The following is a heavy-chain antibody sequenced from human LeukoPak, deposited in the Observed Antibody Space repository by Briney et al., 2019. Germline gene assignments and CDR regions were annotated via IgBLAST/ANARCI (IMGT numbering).Heavy chain of an antibody. Sequence: SETLSLTCSVSGASISSYYWSWIRQPPGKGLEWIAYIYYSGSTNYNPSLKSRVTISVDTSKNQFSLKLSSVTAADTAVYYCARLTMKNYSFDYWGQGTLVTVSS. V-gene: IGHV4-59*01. CDR2: IYYSGST. D-gene: IGHD3-22*01. J-gene: IGHJ4*02. CDR1: GASISSYY. CDR3: ARLTMKNYSFDY.